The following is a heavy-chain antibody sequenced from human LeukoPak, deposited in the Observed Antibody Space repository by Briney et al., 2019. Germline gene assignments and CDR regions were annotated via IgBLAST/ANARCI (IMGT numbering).Heavy chain of an antibody. CDR1: GYSISSGYY. D-gene: IGHD3-10*01. J-gene: IGHJ4*02. V-gene: IGHV4-38-2*02. CDR2: IYHSGST. CDR3: ARHGDSGRGGELLWFGDFTVEYYFDY. Sequence: SETLSLTCTVSGYSISSGYYWGWIRQPPGKGLEWIGSIYHSGSTYYNPSLKSRVTIAVDTSKNQFSLKLSSVTAADTAVYYCARHGDSGRGGELLWFGDFTVEYYFDYWGQGTLVTVSS.